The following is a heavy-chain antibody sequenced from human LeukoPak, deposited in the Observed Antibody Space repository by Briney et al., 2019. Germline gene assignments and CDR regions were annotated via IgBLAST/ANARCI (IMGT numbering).Heavy chain of an antibody. Sequence: PSETLSLTCTVSDGSISSGDYYWSWIRQPPGKGLEWIGYIYYSGSTNYNRSLKSRVTISVDTSKNQFSLKLNSVTAADTAVYYCARHGYNYGTYYFDYWGQGTLVTVSS. CDR2: IYYSGST. CDR1: DGSISSGDYY. CDR3: ARHGYNYGTYYFDY. V-gene: IGHV4-61*08. D-gene: IGHD5-18*01. J-gene: IGHJ4*02.